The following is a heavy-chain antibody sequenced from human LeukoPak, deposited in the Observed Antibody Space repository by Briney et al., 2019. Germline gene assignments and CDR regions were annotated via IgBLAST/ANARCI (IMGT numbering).Heavy chain of an antibody. CDR3: ARKTPAVRYCSSTSCSRNWFDP. V-gene: IGHV4-34*01. Sequence: SETLSLTCAVYGGSFSGYYWSWIRQPPGKGLEWIGEINHSGSTNYNPSLKSRVTISVDTSKNQLSLKLSSVTAADTAVYYCARKTPAVRYCSSTSCSRNWFDPWGQGTLVTVSS. D-gene: IGHD2-2*01. CDR1: GGSFSGYY. CDR2: INHSGST. J-gene: IGHJ5*02.